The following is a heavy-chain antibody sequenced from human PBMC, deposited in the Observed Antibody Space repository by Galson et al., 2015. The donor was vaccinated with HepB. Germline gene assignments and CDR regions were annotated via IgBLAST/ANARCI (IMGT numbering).Heavy chain of an antibody. CDR3: AKGRLVPDY. D-gene: IGHD3-16*01. J-gene: IGHJ4*02. V-gene: IGHV3-23*01. Sequence: SLRLSCAASGFTFSSYTMTWVRQAPGKGLEWVSGIKPSGASTYYVDSVKGRFIISRDDSKSTLHLQMNSLRAEDTAVYFCAKGRLVPDYWGQGTLVTVFS. CDR1: GFTFSSYT. CDR2: IKPSGAST.